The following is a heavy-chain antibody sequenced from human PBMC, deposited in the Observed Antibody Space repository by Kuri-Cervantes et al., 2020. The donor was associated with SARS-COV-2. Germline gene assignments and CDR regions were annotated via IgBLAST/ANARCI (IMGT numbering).Heavy chain of an antibody. CDR3: ARGNYYDSSGYFYYYGMDV. J-gene: IGHJ6*02. D-gene: IGHD3-22*01. CDR1: GLTFRDHY. Sequence: LSLTCAASGLTFRDHYMAWVRQAPGKGLEWVGRTRNKANSYTTEYAASVKGRFTISRDDSKNSLYLQMNSLKTEDTAVYYCARGNYYDSSGYFYYYGMDVWGQGTTVTVSS. CDR2: TRNKANSYTT. V-gene: IGHV3-72*01.